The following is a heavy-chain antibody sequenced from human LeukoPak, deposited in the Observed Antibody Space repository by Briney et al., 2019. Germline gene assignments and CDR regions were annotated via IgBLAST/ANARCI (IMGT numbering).Heavy chain of an antibody. Sequence: KAGGSLRLSCAASGFTFSSYSMNWVRQAPGKGLEWVSSISSSSSYIYYADSVKGRFTISRDNAKNSLYLQMNSLRAEDMAVYYCARNYDILTGLPYFDYWGQGTLVTVSS. CDR1: GFTFSSYS. CDR2: ISSSSSYI. D-gene: IGHD3-9*01. J-gene: IGHJ4*02. CDR3: ARNYDILTGLPYFDY. V-gene: IGHV3-21*01.